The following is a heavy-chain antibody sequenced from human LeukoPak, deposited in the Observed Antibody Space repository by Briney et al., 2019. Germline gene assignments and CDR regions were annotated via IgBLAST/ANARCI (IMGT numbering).Heavy chain of an antibody. CDR2: INHSGST. D-gene: IGHD3-10*01. Sequence: SETLSLTCAVYGGSFSGYYWSWIRQPPGKGLEWIGEINHSGSTNYNPSLKSRVTISVDTSKNQFSLKLSSVTAADTAAYYCARGRGFTMVQGYYYMDVWGKGTTVTVSS. V-gene: IGHV4-34*01. CDR1: GGSFSGYY. J-gene: IGHJ6*03. CDR3: ARGRGFTMVQGYYYMDV.